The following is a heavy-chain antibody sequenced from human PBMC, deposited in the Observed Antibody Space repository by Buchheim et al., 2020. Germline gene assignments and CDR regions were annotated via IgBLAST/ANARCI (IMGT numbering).Heavy chain of an antibody. CDR2: IYYSGST. D-gene: IGHD2-15*01. Sequence: QVQLQESGPGLVKPSEILSLTCTVSGGSISSYYWSWIRQPPGKGLEWIGYIYYSGSTNYNPSLKSRVTISVDTSKNQFSLKLSSVTAADTAVYYCASTLGYCSGGSCYYFDYWGQGTL. J-gene: IGHJ4*02. CDR3: ASTLGYCSGGSCYYFDY. V-gene: IGHV4-59*12. CDR1: GGSISSYY.